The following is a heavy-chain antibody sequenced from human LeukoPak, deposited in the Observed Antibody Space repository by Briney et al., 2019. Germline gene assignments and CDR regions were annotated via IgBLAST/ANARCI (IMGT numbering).Heavy chain of an antibody. D-gene: IGHD2-21*01. CDR3: HGLFS. CDR1: GFTASIYY. CDR2: VYRDGSA. J-gene: IGHJ5*02. Sequence: GRSLRLSCAVSGFTASIYYMAWVRQAPGKGLEWVSFVYRDGSANYADSVKGRFTISRDNSKNTLYLQMRSLRAEDTAVYYCHGLFSWGQETLVTVSS. V-gene: IGHV3-66*01.